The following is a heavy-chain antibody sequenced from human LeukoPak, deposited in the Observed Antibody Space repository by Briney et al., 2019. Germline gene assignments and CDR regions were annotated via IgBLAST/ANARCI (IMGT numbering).Heavy chain of an antibody. CDR3: ARCYDFWSGYFFDY. D-gene: IGHD3-3*01. V-gene: IGHV1-18*01. CDR2: ISAYNGNT. Sequence: GASVKVSCKASGYTFTSYGISWVRQAPGQGLEGMGWISAYNGNTHYAQKLQGRVTMTTDTSTSTAYMELRSLRSDDTAVYYCARCYDFWSGYFFDYWGQGTLVTVSS. J-gene: IGHJ4*02. CDR1: GYTFTSYG.